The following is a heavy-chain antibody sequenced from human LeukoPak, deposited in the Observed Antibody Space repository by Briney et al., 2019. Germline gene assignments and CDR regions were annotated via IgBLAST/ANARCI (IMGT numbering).Heavy chain of an antibody. CDR2: INHSGST. J-gene: IGHJ5*02. CDR3: ARRKTSIAARRLGWFDP. Sequence: SETLSLTCAVYGGCLSGYYWSWIRQPPGKGLEWIGEINHSGSTNYNPSLKSRVTISVDTSKNQFSLKLSSVTAADTAVYYCARRKTSIAARRLGWFDPWGQGTLVTVSS. D-gene: IGHD6-6*01. V-gene: IGHV4-34*01. CDR1: GGCLSGYY.